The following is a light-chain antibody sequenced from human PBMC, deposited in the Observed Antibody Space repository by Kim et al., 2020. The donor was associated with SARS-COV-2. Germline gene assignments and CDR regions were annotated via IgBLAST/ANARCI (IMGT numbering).Light chain of an antibody. CDR3: QVWDSTTDSGV. CDR2: YNS. J-gene: IGLJ3*02. Sequence: SYELTQPPSVSVAPGNTARIACGGNNIESKSVQWYQQKPGQAPVLVIYYNSDRPSGFPERFSASNSGNTATLAIRRVEAGDEADYYCQVWDSTTDSGVFGGGTRLTVL. CDR1: NIESKS. V-gene: IGLV3-21*01.